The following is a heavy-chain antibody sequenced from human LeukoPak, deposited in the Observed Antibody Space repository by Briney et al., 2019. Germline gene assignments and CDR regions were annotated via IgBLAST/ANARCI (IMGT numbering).Heavy chain of an antibody. J-gene: IGHJ5*02. CDR1: GYSFTNYW. CDR2: IYPDDSDT. D-gene: IGHD6-13*01. CDR3: ARLGSWQQLRVWFDP. V-gene: IGHV5-51*01. Sequence: GESLKISCKGSGYSFTNYWIGWVRQMPGKGLEWMGVIYPDDSDTTYSPSFQGQVTISADKSISTAYLQWSSLKASDTAMYYCARLGSWQQLRVWFDPWGQGTLVTVSS.